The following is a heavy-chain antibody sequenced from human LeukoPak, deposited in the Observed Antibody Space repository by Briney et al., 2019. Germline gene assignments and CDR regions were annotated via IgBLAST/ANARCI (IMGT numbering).Heavy chain of an antibody. Sequence: PSETLSLTCTVSAVSISSYSWSWLRQPPGKGLEWIGYIYSSGSTNYNPSLGSRVTISVDTSKKQFSLKLSSVTAADTAVYYCARVTLGTRYTDYYFDYWGLGTLVTVSS. J-gene: IGHJ4*02. CDR2: IYSSGST. D-gene: IGHD1-1*01. CDR1: AVSISSYS. V-gene: IGHV4-59*01. CDR3: ARVTLGTRYTDYYFDY.